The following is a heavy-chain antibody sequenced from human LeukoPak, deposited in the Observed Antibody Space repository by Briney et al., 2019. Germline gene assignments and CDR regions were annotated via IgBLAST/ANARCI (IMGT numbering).Heavy chain of an antibody. V-gene: IGHV1-69*06. Sequence: SVNVSCKASGGSFSSYAITWVRQAPGQGLEWMGRIIPIFGTPTYAQKFQGRVTITADMGSSTAYLELTSLTFEDTALYFCAKQGAVRQDYYMDVWGNGTTVTVSS. CDR1: GGSFSSYA. D-gene: IGHD3-16*01. J-gene: IGHJ6*03. CDR3: AKQGAVRQDYYMDV. CDR2: IIPIFGTP.